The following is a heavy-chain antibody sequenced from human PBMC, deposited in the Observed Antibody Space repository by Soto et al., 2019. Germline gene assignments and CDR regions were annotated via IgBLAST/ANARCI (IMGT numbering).Heavy chain of an antibody. CDR2: ITPIIDTP. V-gene: IGHV1-69*01. J-gene: IGHJ4*02. D-gene: IGHD2-21*01. CDR1: GGIFNNNA. CDR3: AREDIGYCGGSTCLVFDS. Sequence: QVQLVQSGAEVKMPGSSVRVSCKASGGIFNNNAFSWVRQAPGQGLEWMGGITPIIDTPTYAQRFQDRVTFGADESTSTAYMELGSLTPEDSAVYFCAREDIGYCGGSTCLVFDSWGQGTMVLVSS.